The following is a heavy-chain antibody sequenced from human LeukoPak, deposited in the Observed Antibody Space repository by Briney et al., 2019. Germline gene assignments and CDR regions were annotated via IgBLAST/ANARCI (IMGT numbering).Heavy chain of an antibody. Sequence: KSSETLSLTCTVSGGSISSSSYYWGWIRQPPGKGLEWIGSIYYSGSTYYNPSLKSRVTISVDTSKNQFSLKLSSVTAADTAVYYCARVFPGQWLPDDYWGQGTLVTVSS. CDR2: IYYSGST. J-gene: IGHJ4*02. CDR1: GGSISSSSYY. CDR3: ARVFPGQWLPDDY. D-gene: IGHD6-19*01. V-gene: IGHV4-39*07.